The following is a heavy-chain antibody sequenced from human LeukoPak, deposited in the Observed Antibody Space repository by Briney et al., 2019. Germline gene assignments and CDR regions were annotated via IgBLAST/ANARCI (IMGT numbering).Heavy chain of an antibody. CDR3: ARGPGVRIDY. CDR2: ISSSSSSI. CDR1: GSPFSSYS. J-gene: IGHJ4*02. Sequence: GGSLNLSGQAFGSPFSSYSMNWVRRAPGKGLEWVSSISSSSSSIYYADSVKGRFTISRDKAKNSLYLQMNSLRAEDTAVYYCARGPGVRIDYWGQGTLVTVSS. D-gene: IGHD1-14*01. V-gene: IGHV3-21*01.